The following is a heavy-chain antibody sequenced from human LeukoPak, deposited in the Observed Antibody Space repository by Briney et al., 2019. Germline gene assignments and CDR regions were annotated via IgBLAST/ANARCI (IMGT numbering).Heavy chain of an antibody. CDR3: ARDHCSANSCYEDYWNGRVF. D-gene: IGHD2-2*01. CDR1: GYTFTAYY. CDR2: INPKSGAP. Sequence: ASVNVSCKASGYTFTAYYLQWVRLAPGQGLEWMGWINPKSGAPEYAQRFQGRVTITRDTSISTAYMELGRRRPDDTAVFYFARDHCSANSCYEDYWNGRVFWGQGTTVSVSS. V-gene: IGHV1-2*02. J-gene: IGHJ6*02.